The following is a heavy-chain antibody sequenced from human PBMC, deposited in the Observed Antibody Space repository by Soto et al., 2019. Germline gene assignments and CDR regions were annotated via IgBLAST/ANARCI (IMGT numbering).Heavy chain of an antibody. Sequence: GGSLRLSCAASGFTFSNAWMSWVRQAPGKGLEWVGRIKSKTDGGTTDYAAPVKGRFTISRDDSKNTLYLQMNSLKTQDTAVYYCTTALLRTHWYSSGWYDAFDIWGQGTMVTVSS. CDR2: IKSKTDGGTT. CDR1: GFTFSNAW. V-gene: IGHV3-15*01. J-gene: IGHJ3*02. CDR3: TTALLRTHWYSSGWYDAFDI. D-gene: IGHD6-19*01.